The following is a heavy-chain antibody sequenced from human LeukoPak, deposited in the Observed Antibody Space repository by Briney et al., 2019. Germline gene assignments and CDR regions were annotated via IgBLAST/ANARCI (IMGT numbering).Heavy chain of an antibody. J-gene: IGHJ4*02. CDR1: GFTFSSYG. V-gene: IGHV3-30*18. Sequence: GGSLRLSCAASGFTFSSYGMNWVRQAPGKGLEWVAVISYDGTNKFYVDSLRGRFTISRDNSKNTLYLQMNSLRAEDTAVYYCAKDGYYGSGTYSDYWGQGTLVTVSS. CDR2: ISYDGTNK. CDR3: AKDGYYGSGTYSDY. D-gene: IGHD3-10*01.